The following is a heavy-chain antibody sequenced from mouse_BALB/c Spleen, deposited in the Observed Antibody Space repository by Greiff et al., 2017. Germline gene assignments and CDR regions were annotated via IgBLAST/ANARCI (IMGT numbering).Heavy chain of an antibody. D-gene: IGHD2-3*01. CDR3: ARGYYEYAMDY. J-gene: IGHJ4*01. CDR1: GYTFTSYW. Sequence: QVQLKQPGAELVKPGASVKLSCKASGYTFTSYWMHWVKQRPGQGLEWIGEINPSNGRTNYNEKFKSKATLTVDKSSSTAYMQLSSLTSEDSAVYYCARGYYEYAMDYWGQGTSVTVSS. V-gene: IGHV1S81*02. CDR2: INPSNGRT.